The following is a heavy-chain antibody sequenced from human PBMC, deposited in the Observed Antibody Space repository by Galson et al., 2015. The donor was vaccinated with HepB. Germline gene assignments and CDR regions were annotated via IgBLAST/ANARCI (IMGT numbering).Heavy chain of an antibody. CDR3: AREGSGVAGKALIF. CDR1: GFTFSSYA. J-gene: IGHJ4*02. D-gene: IGHD6-19*01. V-gene: IGHV3-30*04. CDR2: ISYDGSNK. Sequence: SLRLSCAASGFTFSSYAMHWVRQAPGKGLEWVAVISYDGSNKYYADSVKGRFTISRDNSKNTLYLQMNSLRAEDTAVYYCAREGSGVAGKALIFWGQGTLVTVSS.